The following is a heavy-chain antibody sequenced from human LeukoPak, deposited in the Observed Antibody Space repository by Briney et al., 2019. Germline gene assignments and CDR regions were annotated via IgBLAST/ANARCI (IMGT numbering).Heavy chain of an antibody. J-gene: IGHJ4*02. D-gene: IGHD6-19*01. CDR1: GFSFSSYA. Sequence: GGSLRLSCAASGFSFSSYAMSWVRQAPGKGRERVSAISGSGGSTYYADSVEGRYTISRDNSKNTLYLQMNSLRAEDTAVYYCAKDRDSSGWYGDDYWGQGTLVTVSS. CDR2: ISGSGGST. V-gene: IGHV3-23*01. CDR3: AKDRDSSGWYGDDY.